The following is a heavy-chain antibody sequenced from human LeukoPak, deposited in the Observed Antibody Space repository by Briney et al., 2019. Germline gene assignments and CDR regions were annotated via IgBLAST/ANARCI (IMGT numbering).Heavy chain of an antibody. D-gene: IGHD3-22*01. Sequence: GGSLRLSCAASGFTFRSYAMSWVRQAPGKGLEWVSAISGSGGSPYYADSVKGRFTISRDNSKNTLYLQMNSLRVEDTAVYYCAKSWNYYDSSGDDALDIWGQGTMVTVSS. CDR1: GFTFRSYA. V-gene: IGHV3-23*01. J-gene: IGHJ3*02. CDR2: ISGSGGSP. CDR3: AKSWNYYDSSGDDALDI.